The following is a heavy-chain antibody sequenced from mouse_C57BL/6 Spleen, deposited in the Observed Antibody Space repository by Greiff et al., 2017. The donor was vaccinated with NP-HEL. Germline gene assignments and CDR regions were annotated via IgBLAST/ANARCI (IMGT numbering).Heavy chain of an antibody. J-gene: IGHJ4*01. CDR1: GYSITSGYY. D-gene: IGHD1-1*01. CDR3: ARENGYYGSSYGMDY. V-gene: IGHV3-6*01. Sequence: DVQLQESGPGLVKPSQSLSLTCSVTGYSITSGYYWNWIRQFPGNKLEWMGYISYDGSNNYNPSLKNRISITRDTSKNQFFLKLNSVTTEDTATYYCARENGYYGSSYGMDYWGQGTSVTVSS. CDR2: ISYDGSN.